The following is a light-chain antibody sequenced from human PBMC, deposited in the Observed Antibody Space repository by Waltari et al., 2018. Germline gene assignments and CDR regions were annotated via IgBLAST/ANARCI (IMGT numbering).Light chain of an antibody. CDR1: QSVSRA. Sequence: EIVLTQSPGRLSSSPGERVTLSCRASQSVSRALAWYQQKPGQAPRLLIFGASNRATGIPDRFSGSGSGTDFSLTISRLEAEDVAVYYCQHYVRLPATFGRGTKVEIK. CDR2: GAS. V-gene: IGKV3-20*01. J-gene: IGKJ1*01. CDR3: QHYVRLPAT.